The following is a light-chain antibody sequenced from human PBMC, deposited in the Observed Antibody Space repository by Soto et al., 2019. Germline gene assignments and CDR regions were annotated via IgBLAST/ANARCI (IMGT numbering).Light chain of an antibody. V-gene: IGKV1-27*01. CDR3: QKYNSAPWT. J-gene: IGKJ1*01. CDR1: QDISNY. CDR2: GAS. Sequence: DIQMTQSPSSLSASVGDRVTITCRASQDISNYLAWYQQKPGKVPKLLIYGASTLQSGVPSRFSGSGSGTDFTLPISSLQPEDVATYDCQKYNSAPWTFGQGTKVEIK.